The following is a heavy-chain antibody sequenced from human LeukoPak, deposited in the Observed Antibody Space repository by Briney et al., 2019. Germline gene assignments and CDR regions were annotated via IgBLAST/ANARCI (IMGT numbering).Heavy chain of an antibody. V-gene: IGHV3-21*01. CDR3: AREYYYGSGSYYNEPSHYYYYGMDV. J-gene: IGHJ6*04. CDR1: GFTFSSYS. D-gene: IGHD3-10*01. Sequence: PGGSLRLSCAASGFTFSSYSMSSVRQAPGKGLEWVSYISSSSSYIYYTDSVKGRFTISRNNAKNSLYLKMNRQRAEDTAVYYCAREYYYGSGSYYNEPSHYYYYGMDVWGKVTTVTVSS. CDR2: ISSSSSYI.